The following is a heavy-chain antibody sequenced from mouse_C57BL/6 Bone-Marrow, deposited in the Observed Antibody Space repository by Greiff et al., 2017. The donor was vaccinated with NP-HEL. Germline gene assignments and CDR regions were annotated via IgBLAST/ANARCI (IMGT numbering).Heavy chain of an antibody. CDR3: ARNERLRRGYYFDY. J-gene: IGHJ2*01. CDR1: GFSLTSYG. V-gene: IGHV2-2*01. CDR2: IWSGGST. Sequence: VQLQESGPGLVQPSQSLSITCTVSGFSLTSYGVHWVRQSPGKGLEWLGVIWSGGSTDYNAAFISRLSISKDNSKSQVFFKMNSLQADDTAIYYCARNERLRRGYYFDYWGQGTTLTVSS. D-gene: IGHD2-4*01.